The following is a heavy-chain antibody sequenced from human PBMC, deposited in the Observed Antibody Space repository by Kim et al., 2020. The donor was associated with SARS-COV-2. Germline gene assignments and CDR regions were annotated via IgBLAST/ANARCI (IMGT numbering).Heavy chain of an antibody. CDR2: INPNSGGT. D-gene: IGHD3-22*01. J-gene: IGHJ4*02. V-gene: IGHV1-2*06. CDR3: ARVRAYYDSSGYYFSY. Sequence: ASVKVSCKASGYTFTGYYMHWVRQAPGQGLEWMGRINPNSGGTNYAQKFQGRVTMTRDTSISTAYMELSRLRSDDTAVYYCARVRAYYDSSGYYFSYWGQGTLVTVSS. CDR1: GYTFTGYY.